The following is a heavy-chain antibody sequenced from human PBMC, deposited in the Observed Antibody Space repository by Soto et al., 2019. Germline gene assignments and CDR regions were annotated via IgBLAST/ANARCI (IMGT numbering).Heavy chain of an antibody. Sequence: GASVKVSCKASGYTFTSYYMHWVRQAPGQGLKWMGIINPSGGSTSYAQKFQGRVTMTRDTSTSTVYMELSSLRSEDTAVYYCARDHHGGYSSSSLPYYYYGMDVWGQGTTVTVSS. J-gene: IGHJ6*02. CDR3: ARDHHGGYSSSSLPYYYYGMDV. V-gene: IGHV1-46*01. CDR2: INPSGGST. D-gene: IGHD6-6*01. CDR1: GYTFTSYY.